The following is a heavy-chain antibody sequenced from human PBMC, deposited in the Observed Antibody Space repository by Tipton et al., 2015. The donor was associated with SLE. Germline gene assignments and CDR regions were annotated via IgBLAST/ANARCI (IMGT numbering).Heavy chain of an antibody. Sequence: LRLSCTVSGGSISSSSYYWGWIRQPPGKGLEWIGSIYYSGSTYYSPSLKSRVTISVDTSKNQFSLKLSSVTAADTAVYYCARGAGSSGAFDYWGQGTLVTVSS. CDR2: IYYSGST. CDR1: GGSISSSSYY. D-gene: IGHD2-15*01. J-gene: IGHJ4*02. V-gene: IGHV4-39*07. CDR3: ARGAGSSGAFDY.